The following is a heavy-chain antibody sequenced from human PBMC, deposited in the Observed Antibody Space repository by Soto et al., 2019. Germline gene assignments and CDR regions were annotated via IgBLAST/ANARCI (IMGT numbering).Heavy chain of an antibody. J-gene: IGHJ6*02. V-gene: IGHV1-2*02. CDR2: INPKSAAT. Sequence: ASVKVSCKASGYSVSDDFIQWVRQAPGQGLEWVAWINPKSAATNYAKKFQGRVSLTWDTSFSTAYMELTRLRPDDTAVYYCARIKWGLDYYNGMDVWGQGTTVTVSS. CDR3: ARIKWGLDYYNGMDV. D-gene: IGHD1-26*01. CDR1: GYSVSDDF.